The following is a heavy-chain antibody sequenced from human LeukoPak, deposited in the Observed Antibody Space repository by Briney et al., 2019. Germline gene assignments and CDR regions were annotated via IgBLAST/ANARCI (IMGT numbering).Heavy chain of an antibody. CDR3: ARLLSDYGGNSAEEFAY. J-gene: IGHJ4*02. D-gene: IGHD4-23*01. V-gene: IGHV5-51*01. CDR2: IYPGDSDT. Sequence: GESLKISCKGSGYSFSTYWIGWVRQMPGKGLEWMGIIYPGDSDTRYSPPFQGQVTISADKSISTAYLQWSSLKASDTAMYYCARLLSDYGGNSAEEFAYWGQGTLATVSS. CDR1: GYSFSTYW.